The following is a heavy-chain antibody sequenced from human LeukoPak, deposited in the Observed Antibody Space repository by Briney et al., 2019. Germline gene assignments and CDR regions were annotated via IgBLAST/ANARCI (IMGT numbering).Heavy chain of an antibody. CDR3: AKDYSKTSYYGSGTYYRPNWFDP. Sequence: GGSLRLSCAASGFTFSSYSMNWVRQAPGTGLEWVSSITSNTNYIYYADSVKGRFTISRDNSKNTLYLQMNSLRAEDTAVYYCAKDYSKTSYYGSGTYYRPNWFDPWGQGTLVTVSS. CDR1: GFTFSSYS. D-gene: IGHD3-10*01. CDR2: ITSNTNYI. V-gene: IGHV3-21*01. J-gene: IGHJ5*02.